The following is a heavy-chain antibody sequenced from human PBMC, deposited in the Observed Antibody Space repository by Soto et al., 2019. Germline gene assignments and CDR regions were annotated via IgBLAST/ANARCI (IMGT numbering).Heavy chain of an antibody. D-gene: IGHD5-18*01. V-gene: IGHV3-74*01. CDR3: AKREGNTYGLFH. J-gene: IGHJ4*02. CDR1: GFSFSSYW. Sequence: EVQLVESGGGLVQPGGSLRLSCAASGFSFSSYWIHWVRQAPGKGLVWVSRIKTDGSTTDYADSVKGRFTISRDNAMNTLYLQMNSLRAEDTAVYYCAKREGNTYGLFHWGQGTLVTVSS. CDR2: IKTDGSTT.